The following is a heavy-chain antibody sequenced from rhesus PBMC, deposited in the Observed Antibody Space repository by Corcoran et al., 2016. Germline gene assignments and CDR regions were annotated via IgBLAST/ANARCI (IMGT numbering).Heavy chain of an antibody. CDR2: ITYSGST. CDR1: GGSISSGYYY. V-gene: IGHV4-122*02. D-gene: IGHD4-29*01. Sequence: QVQLQESGPGLVKPSETLSLTCAVSGGSISSGYYYWSWIRQPPGKGLELIGYITYSGSTSYNPSLKSRVTISRDTSKNQFSLKLSSVTAADTAVYYCARDTVAAPFDYWGQGVLVTVSS. CDR3: ARDTVAAPFDY. J-gene: IGHJ4*01.